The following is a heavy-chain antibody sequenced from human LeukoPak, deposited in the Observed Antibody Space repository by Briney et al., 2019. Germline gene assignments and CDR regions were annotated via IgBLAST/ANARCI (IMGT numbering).Heavy chain of an antibody. CDR1: GGSITSYY. D-gene: IGHD4-23*01. CDR3: ASMRGNLNYYYMDV. V-gene: IGHV4-59*01. Sequence: SETLSLTCTVSGGSITSYYWSWIRQPPGQGLEWIGYIYYIGSTIYNPSLKSRVTISVDTSKNQFSLKLNSVTAADTAVYYCASMRGNLNYYYMDVWGKGTTVTVSS. CDR2: IYYIGST. J-gene: IGHJ6*03.